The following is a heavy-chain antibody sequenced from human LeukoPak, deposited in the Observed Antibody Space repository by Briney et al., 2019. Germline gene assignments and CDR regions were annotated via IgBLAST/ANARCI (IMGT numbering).Heavy chain of an antibody. V-gene: IGHV3-23*01. J-gene: IGHJ4*02. D-gene: IGHD1-26*01. CDR1: GFTFSSYA. CDR3: TRRGVGATGFDY. Sequence: GGSLRLSCAASGFTFSSYAMSWVRQAPGKGLEWVSAISGSGGSTYYADSVKGRFTISRDNSKNTLYLQMNSLRAEDTAVYYCTRRGVGATGFDYWGQGTLVTVSS. CDR2: ISGSGGST.